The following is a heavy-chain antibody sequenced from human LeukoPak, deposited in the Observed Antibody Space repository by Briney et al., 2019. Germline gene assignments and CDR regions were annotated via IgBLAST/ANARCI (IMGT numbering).Heavy chain of an antibody. J-gene: IGHJ5*02. CDR1: GGSITSSIYY. D-gene: IGHD2-2*01. CDR3: ASRSSTYAYNWFDP. V-gene: IGHV4-39*01. CDR2: IYYSGST. Sequence: SETLFLTCTVSGGSITSSIYYWDWIRQPPGKGLEWIGSIYYSGSTYCNPSLKSRVTISVNTSKNQFSLKLTSVTAADTAVYYCASRSSTYAYNWFDPWGQGTLVTVSS.